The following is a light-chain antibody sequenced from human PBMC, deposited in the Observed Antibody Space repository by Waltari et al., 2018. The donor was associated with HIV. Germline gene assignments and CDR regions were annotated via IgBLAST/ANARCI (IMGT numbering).Light chain of an antibody. CDR3: SSYTSSSTLDWV. CDR2: DVS. V-gene: IGLV2-14*01. J-gene: IGLJ3*02. CDR1: TSDVGGYNY. Sequence: QSALTQPASVSGSPGQSITIPCTGTTSDVGGYNYVSWSQQHPGKPHKPMIYDVSNRHSGVSNRFSGSKSGNTASLTISGLQAEDEADYFCSSYTSSSTLDWVFGGGTKLTVL.